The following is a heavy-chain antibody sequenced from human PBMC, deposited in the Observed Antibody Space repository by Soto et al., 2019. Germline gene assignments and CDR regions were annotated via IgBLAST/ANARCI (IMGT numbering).Heavy chain of an antibody. V-gene: IGHV4-59*01. J-gene: IGHJ4*02. Sequence: PSETLSLTCTVSGGSISSYYWSWIRQPPGKGLEWIGYIYYSGSTNYNPSLKSRVTISVDTSKNQFSLKLSSVTAADTAVYYCARARAVTTDFDYWGQGTLVTVSS. CDR1: GGSISSYY. CDR3: ARARAVTTDFDY. D-gene: IGHD4-4*01. CDR2: IYYSGST.